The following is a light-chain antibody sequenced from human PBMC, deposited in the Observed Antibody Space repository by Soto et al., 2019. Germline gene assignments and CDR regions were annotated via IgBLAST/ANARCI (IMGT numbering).Light chain of an antibody. Sequence: ESVLTQSPGALSLSQGERATLSCRASQSISSYVAWYQQKPGQAPRVLIYDSSSRATGVPDRFSGSGSGTDFTLTISRLETEDFAVYYCQQYVDSPETFGGGTKVDIK. J-gene: IGKJ4*01. V-gene: IGKV3-20*01. CDR1: QSISSY. CDR3: QQYVDSPET. CDR2: DSS.